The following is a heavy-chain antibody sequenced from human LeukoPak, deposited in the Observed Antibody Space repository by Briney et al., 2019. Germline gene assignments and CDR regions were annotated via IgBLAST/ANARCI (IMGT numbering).Heavy chain of an antibody. CDR1: GYSFTTYW. CDR3: ATRIDGTYY. Sequence: GESLKISCKGSGYSFTTYWSGWMRQMPGRGLEWMAIITPGNSDTQYSPSLQGQVTISADKSISTAYLQWSSLKASDSAMYYCATRIDGTYYWGQGTLVTVSS. D-gene: IGHD1-26*01. CDR2: ITPGNSDT. J-gene: IGHJ4*02. V-gene: IGHV5-51*01.